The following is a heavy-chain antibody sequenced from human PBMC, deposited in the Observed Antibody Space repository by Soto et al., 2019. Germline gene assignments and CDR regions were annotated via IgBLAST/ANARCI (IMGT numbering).Heavy chain of an antibody. Sequence: GASVKVSCKASGFTFTSSAVQWVRQARGQRLEWIGWIVVGSGNTNYAQKFQERVTITRDMSTSTAYMELSSLRSEDTAVYYCAAAISATIQLHSIYYYYYGMDVWGQGTTVTVSS. V-gene: IGHV1-58*01. CDR1: GFTFTSSA. D-gene: IGHD5-18*01. CDR3: AAAISATIQLHSIYYYYYGMDV. CDR2: IVVGSGNT. J-gene: IGHJ6*02.